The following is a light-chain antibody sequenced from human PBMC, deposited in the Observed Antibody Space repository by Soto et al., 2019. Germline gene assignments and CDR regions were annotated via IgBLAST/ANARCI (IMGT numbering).Light chain of an antibody. CDR1: QSVSSY. CDR2: DAS. Sequence: EIVLTQSPATLSLSPGERATLSCRASQSVSSYLAWYQQRPGQAPRLLIYDASNRAPGTPARFSGSGSGTDFTLTISSLEPEDFAVYYCQHRSNWPLTFGGGTRVEIK. J-gene: IGKJ4*01. CDR3: QHRSNWPLT. V-gene: IGKV3-11*01.